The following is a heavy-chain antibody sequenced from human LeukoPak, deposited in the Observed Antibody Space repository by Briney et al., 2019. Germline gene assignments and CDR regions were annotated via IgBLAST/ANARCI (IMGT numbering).Heavy chain of an antibody. V-gene: IGHV3-21*01. Sequence: PGGSLRLSCAASGFTFSSYTMNWVRQAAGKGLEWVSSISSSSSYIYYADSVKGRFTISRDNAKNSLYLQMNSLRAEDTAVYYCARDRGSSGFDSWGQGTLVTVSS. CDR1: GFTFSSYT. D-gene: IGHD6-19*01. CDR3: ARDRGSSGFDS. J-gene: IGHJ4*02. CDR2: ISSSSSYI.